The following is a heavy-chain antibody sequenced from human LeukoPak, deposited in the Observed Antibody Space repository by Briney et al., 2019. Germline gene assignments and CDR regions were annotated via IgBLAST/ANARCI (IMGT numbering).Heavy chain of an antibody. V-gene: IGHV4-34*01. J-gene: IGHJ5*02. CDR3: ARVHRYSSGWSHVRPCSWFDP. Sequence: PSETLSLTCAVYGGSFSGYYWSWIRQPPGKGLEWIGEINHSGSTNYNPSLKSRVTISVDTSKNQFSLKLSSVTAADTAVYYCARVHRYSSGWSHVRPCSWFDPWGQGTLVTVSS. CDR2: INHSGST. CDR1: GGSFSGYY. D-gene: IGHD6-19*01.